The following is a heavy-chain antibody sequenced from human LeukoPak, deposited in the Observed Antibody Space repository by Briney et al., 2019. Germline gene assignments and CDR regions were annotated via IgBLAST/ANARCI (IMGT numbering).Heavy chain of an antibody. J-gene: IGHJ4*02. Sequence: PGGSLRLSCAASGFTFSSYGMSWVRQAPGKGLEWVSAISGSGGSTYYADSVKGRFTISRDNSKNTLYLQMNSLRAEDTAVYYCAKVLVVVVAATNYFDYWGQGTLVTVSS. CDR3: AKVLVVVVAATNYFDY. CDR2: ISGSGGST. D-gene: IGHD2-15*01. V-gene: IGHV3-23*01. CDR1: GFTFSSYG.